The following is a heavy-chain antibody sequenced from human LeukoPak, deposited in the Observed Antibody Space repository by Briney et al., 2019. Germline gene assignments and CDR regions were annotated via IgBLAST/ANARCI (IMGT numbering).Heavy chain of an antibody. D-gene: IGHD3-22*01. Sequence: SETLSLACTVSGGSISITTNYWSWIRQPPGKGLEWIGEITPSGSTNYSPSLKSRVSISIDTSKKKLSLRLTSVTAADSAVYYCASSFYYDSRDYWGQGTLVTVSS. V-gene: IGHV4-39*07. CDR1: GGSISITTNY. CDR3: ASSFYYDSRDY. CDR2: ITPSGST. J-gene: IGHJ4*02.